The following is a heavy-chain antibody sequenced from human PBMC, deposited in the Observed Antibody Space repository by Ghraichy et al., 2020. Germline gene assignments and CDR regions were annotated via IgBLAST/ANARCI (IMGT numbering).Heavy chain of an antibody. CDR2: IYYGGN. V-gene: IGHV4-59*01. CDR3: ARAGAGRRDYFDH. Sequence: SETLSLTCTVSGGSIGNSYWNWIRQPPGKGLEWIGYIYYGGNNFNPSLNSRVTMSVDTSKNQFSLKLTSITAADTAVYYCARAGAGRRDYFDHWGPGTLVTVSS. CDR1: GGSIGNSY. J-gene: IGHJ4*02. D-gene: IGHD6-19*01.